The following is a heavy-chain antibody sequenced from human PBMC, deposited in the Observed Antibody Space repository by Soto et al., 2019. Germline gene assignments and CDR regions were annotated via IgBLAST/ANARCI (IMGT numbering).Heavy chain of an antibody. V-gene: IGHV4-30-2*01. CDR3: ASGYYDSSGDSSDAFDI. CDR1: GGSISSGGYS. J-gene: IGHJ3*02. CDR2: IYHSGST. Sequence: QLQLQESGSGLVKPSQTLSLTCAVSGGSISSGGYSWSWIRQPPGKVLAWIGSIYHSGSTYYNPSLKSRVAISLDRSKNQFSVKVSSSTAADTAVYYCASGYYDSSGDSSDAFDIWGQGTMVTVAS. D-gene: IGHD3-22*01.